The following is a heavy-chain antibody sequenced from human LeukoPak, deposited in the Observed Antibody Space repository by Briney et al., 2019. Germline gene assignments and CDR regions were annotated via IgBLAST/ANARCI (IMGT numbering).Heavy chain of an antibody. Sequence: PSEALSLTCTVSGESISSGGYYRSWIRQHPGKGLEWIGYIYYSGSTYYNPSLKSRVTISVDTSKNQFSLKLSSVTAADTAVYYCARGAYYYGMDVWGQGTTVTVSS. CDR3: ARGAYYYGMDV. CDR1: GESISSGGYY. D-gene: IGHD3-16*01. CDR2: IYYSGST. V-gene: IGHV4-31*02. J-gene: IGHJ6*02.